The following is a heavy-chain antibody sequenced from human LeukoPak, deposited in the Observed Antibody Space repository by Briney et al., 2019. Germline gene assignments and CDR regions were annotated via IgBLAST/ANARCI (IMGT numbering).Heavy chain of an antibody. CDR2: ISGSGGST. D-gene: IGHD3-22*01. J-gene: IGHJ4*02. CDR3: AKESHLYYDSSGYYLYYFDY. CDR1: GFTFSSYA. V-gene: IGHV3-23*01. Sequence: GGSLRLSCAASGFTFSSYAMSWVRQAPGKGLEWVSAISGSGGSTYYADSVKGRFTISRDNSKNTLYLQMNSLRAEDTAVYYCAKESHLYYDSSGYYLYYFDYWGQGTLVTVSS.